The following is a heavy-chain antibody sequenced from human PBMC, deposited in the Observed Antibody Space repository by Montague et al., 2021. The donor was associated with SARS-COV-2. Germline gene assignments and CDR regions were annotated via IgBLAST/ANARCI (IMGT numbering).Heavy chain of an antibody. J-gene: IGHJ6*03. V-gene: IGHV3-13*04. Sequence: SLRLSCAASGFTFSSYDMHWVRQATGKGLEWVSAIGTAGDTYYPGSVKGRFTISRENAKNSLYLQMNSLRAGDTAVYYCARAVGSSWSYYYYCYMDVWGKGTTVTVSS. CDR1: GFTFSSYD. CDR3: ARAVGSSWSYYYYCYMDV. CDR2: IGTAGDT. D-gene: IGHD6-13*01.